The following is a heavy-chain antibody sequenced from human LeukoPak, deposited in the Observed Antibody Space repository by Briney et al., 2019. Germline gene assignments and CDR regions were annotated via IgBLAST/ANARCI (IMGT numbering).Heavy chain of an antibody. CDR2: IYYSGST. J-gene: IGHJ4*02. CDR3: ARLFYYDSSGSLDY. V-gene: IGHV4-59*08. Sequence: SETLSLTCTVSGGSISSYYWSWIRQPPGKGLEWIGYIYYSGSTNYNPFLKSRVTISVDTSKNQFSLKLSSVTAADTAVYYCARLFYYDSSGSLDYWGQGTLVTVSS. D-gene: IGHD3-22*01. CDR1: GGSISSYY.